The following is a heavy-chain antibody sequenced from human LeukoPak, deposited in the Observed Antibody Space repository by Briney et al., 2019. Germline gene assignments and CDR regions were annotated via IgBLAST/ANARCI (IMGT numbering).Heavy chain of an antibody. J-gene: IGHJ4*02. CDR3: ARDRDQRRIKIFGVARGYFDY. CDR2: ISSSSSTI. D-gene: IGHD3-3*01. CDR1: GFTFSSYS. V-gene: IGHV3-48*01. Sequence: GGSLRLSCAAAGFTFSSYSMNWVRQAPGKGLEWVSYISSSSSTIYYADSVKGRFTISRDNAKNSLYLQMNSLRAEDTAVYYCARDRDQRRIKIFGVARGYFDYWGQGTLVTVSS.